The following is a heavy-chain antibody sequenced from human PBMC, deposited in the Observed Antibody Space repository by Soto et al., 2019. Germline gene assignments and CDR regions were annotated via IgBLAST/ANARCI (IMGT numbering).Heavy chain of an antibody. CDR2: IYHSGST. V-gene: IGHV4-30-2*01. Sequence: SETLSLTCAVSGGSISSGGYSWSWIRQPPGKGLEWIGYIYHSGSTYYNPSLKSRVTISVDRSKNQFSLKLSSVTAADTAVYYCARAGNSWDAFDIWGQGTMVTVSS. J-gene: IGHJ3*02. D-gene: IGHD6-13*01. CDR3: ARAGNSWDAFDI. CDR1: GGSISSGGYS.